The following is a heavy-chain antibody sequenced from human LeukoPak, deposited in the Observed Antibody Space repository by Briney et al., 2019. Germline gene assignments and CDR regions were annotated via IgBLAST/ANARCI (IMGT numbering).Heavy chain of an antibody. CDR2: IYYSGST. V-gene: IGHV4-59*12. Sequence: SETLSLTCTVSGGSISSYYWSWIRQPPGKGLEWIGYIYYSGSTNYNPSLKSRVTISVDTSKNQFSLKLGSVTAADTAVYYCAWTGIVGATNIDCWGQGTLVTVSS. D-gene: IGHD1-26*01. CDR3: AWTGIVGATNIDC. J-gene: IGHJ4*02. CDR1: GGSISSYY.